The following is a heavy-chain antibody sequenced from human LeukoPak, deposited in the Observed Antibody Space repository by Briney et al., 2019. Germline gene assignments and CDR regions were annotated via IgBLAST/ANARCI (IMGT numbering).Heavy chain of an antibody. Sequence: GASVKVSCKASGYTFTGYYMHWVRQAPGQGLEWMGIFNPSGGSTNYAQNFQGRVTMTGDTSTSTVYMELTSLRSDDTALYYCARGHSGSYLIFDDYWGQGTLVTVSS. D-gene: IGHD1-26*01. CDR2: FNPSGGST. J-gene: IGHJ4*02. V-gene: IGHV1-46*01. CDR3: ARGHSGSYLIFDDY. CDR1: GYTFTGYY.